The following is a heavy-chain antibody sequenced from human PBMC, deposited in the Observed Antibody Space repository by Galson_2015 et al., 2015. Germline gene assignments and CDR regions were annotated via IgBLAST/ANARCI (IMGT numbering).Heavy chain of an antibody. D-gene: IGHD6-6*01. CDR3: TTSQRKYSTVDY. Sequence: SLRLSCAASGFTFSSYAMSWVRQAPGKGLEWVSAISGSGGSTYYADSVKGRFTISRDNSKNTLYLQMNSLRAEDTAVYYCTTSQRKYSTVDYWGQGTLVTVSS. CDR1: GFTFSSYA. J-gene: IGHJ4*02. CDR2: ISGSGGST. V-gene: IGHV3-23*01.